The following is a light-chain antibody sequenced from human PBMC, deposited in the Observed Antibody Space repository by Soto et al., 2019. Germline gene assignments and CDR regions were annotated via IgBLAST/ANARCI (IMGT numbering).Light chain of an antibody. CDR1: QSISSY. J-gene: IGKJ5*01. V-gene: IGKV1D-13*01. Sequence: IQMTQSPSSLSASVGDRVTITCRASQSISSYLNRYQQKPGKAPKLLIYDASSLESGVPSRFSGSGSGTDFTLTISSLQPEDFATYYCQQFNNYITFGQGTRLEIK. CDR3: QQFNNYIT. CDR2: DAS.